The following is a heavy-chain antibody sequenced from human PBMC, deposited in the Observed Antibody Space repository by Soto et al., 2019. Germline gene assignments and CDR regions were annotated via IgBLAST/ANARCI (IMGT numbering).Heavy chain of an antibody. CDR3: ERGILGYCSGGSCYAFDI. J-gene: IGHJ3*02. Sequence: GGSLRLSCAASGFTFSSYSMNWVRQAPGKGLEWVSSISSSSSYIYYADSVEGRFTISRDTAKNSLYLQMNSLRAEDTAVYYCERGILGYCSGGSCYAFDIWGQGTMVTVSS. CDR2: ISSSSSYI. V-gene: IGHV3-21*01. D-gene: IGHD2-15*01. CDR1: GFTFSSYS.